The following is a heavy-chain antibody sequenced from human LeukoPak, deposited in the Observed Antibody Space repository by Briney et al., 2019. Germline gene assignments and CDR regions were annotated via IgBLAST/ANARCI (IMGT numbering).Heavy chain of an antibody. CDR3: ARGRYCSSTSCYSFGGYYFDY. J-gene: IGHJ4*02. D-gene: IGHD2-2*02. CDR1: GFTFSDYY. Sequence: GGSLRLSCAASGFTFSDYYMSWIRQAPGKGLEWVSYISSSGSTIYYADSVKGRFTISRDNSKNTLYLQMNSLRAEDTAVYYCARGRYCSSTSCYSFGGYYFDYWGQGTLVTVSS. CDR2: ISSSGSTI. V-gene: IGHV3-11*04.